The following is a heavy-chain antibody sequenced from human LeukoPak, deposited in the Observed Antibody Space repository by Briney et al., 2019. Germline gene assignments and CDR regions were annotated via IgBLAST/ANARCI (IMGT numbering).Heavy chain of an antibody. CDR3: ARHLNGETSGWLNYFDY. J-gene: IGHJ4*02. CDR1: SGSISSSNYY. CDR2: IYYSGST. D-gene: IGHD6-19*01. V-gene: IGHV4-39*01. Sequence: SETLSLTCTVSSGSISSSNYYWGWIRQPPGKGLEWIGSIYYSGSTYYNPSLESRVTISVDTSKNQFSLKLSSVTAADTAVYHRARHLNGETSGWLNYFDYWGQGTLVTVSS.